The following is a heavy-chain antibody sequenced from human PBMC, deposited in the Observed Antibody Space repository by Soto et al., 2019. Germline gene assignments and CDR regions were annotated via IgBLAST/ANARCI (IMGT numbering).Heavy chain of an antibody. CDR1: GFTFTRYN. CDR3: ARESEDLTSNFDY. Sequence: PAGSLRLSFAASGFTFTRYNMNWVLQAPGKGLEWASSISSTTNYIYYGDSMKGRFTISRDNAKNSLHLERNSLRAEDTAVYYCARESEDLTSNFDYGGQGTLVTVSS. J-gene: IGHJ4*02. V-gene: IGHV3-21*06. CDR2: ISSTTNYI.